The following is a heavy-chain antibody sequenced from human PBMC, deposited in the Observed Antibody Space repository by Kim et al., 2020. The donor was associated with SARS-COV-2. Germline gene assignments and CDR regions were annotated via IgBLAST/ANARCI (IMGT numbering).Heavy chain of an antibody. Sequence: SDTLSLTCAVYGGSFSGYYWSWIRQPPGKGLEWIGEINHSGSTNYNPSLKSRVTISVDTSKNQFSLKLSSVTAADTAVYYCARGPVVRGVIIRGGGWFDPWGQGTLVTVSS. V-gene: IGHV4-34*01. CDR1: GGSFSGYY. CDR2: INHSGST. J-gene: IGHJ5*02. D-gene: IGHD3-10*01. CDR3: ARGPVVRGVIIRGGGWFDP.